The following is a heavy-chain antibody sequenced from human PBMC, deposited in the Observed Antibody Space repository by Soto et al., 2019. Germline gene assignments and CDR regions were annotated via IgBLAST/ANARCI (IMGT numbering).Heavy chain of an antibody. CDR1: GFTFSSYA. CDR2: ISYDGSNK. Sequence: QVQLVESGGGVVQPGRSLRLSCAASGFTFSSYAMHWVRQAPGKGLEWVAVISYDGSNKYYADSVKGRFTISRDNSKNTLYLQMNSLRAEDTAVYYCARGMKETTVVTPSPFDYWGQGTLVTVSS. CDR3: ARGMKETTVVTPSPFDY. V-gene: IGHV3-30-3*01. J-gene: IGHJ4*02. D-gene: IGHD4-17*01.